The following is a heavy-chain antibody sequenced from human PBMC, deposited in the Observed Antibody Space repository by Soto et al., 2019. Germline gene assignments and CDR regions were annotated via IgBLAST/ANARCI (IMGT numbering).Heavy chain of an antibody. CDR1: GGSFSGHY. V-gene: IGHV4-34*01. J-gene: IGHJ6*02. D-gene: IGHD5-18*01. CDR2: INHSGST. CDR3: ARGQRNTAMLLSQYYYYGMDV. Sequence: PSETLSLTCAVYGGSFSGHYWSWIRQPPGKGLEWIGEINHSGSTNYNPSLKSRVTISVDTSKNQFSLKLSSVTAADTAVYYCARGQRNTAMLLSQYYYYGMDVWGQGTTVTVSS.